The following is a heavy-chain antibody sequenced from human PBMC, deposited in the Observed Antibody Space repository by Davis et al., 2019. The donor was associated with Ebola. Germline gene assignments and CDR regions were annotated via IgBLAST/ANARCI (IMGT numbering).Heavy chain of an antibody. CDR2: IYYSGST. J-gene: IGHJ4*02. CDR1: GGSISSSSYY. D-gene: IGHD1-26*01. V-gene: IGHV4-39*07. CDR3: ARGGSWYCFDC. Sequence: SETLSLTCTVSGGSISSSSYYWGWTRQPPGKGLEGIGSIYYSGSTYYNPSLKSRVTISVDTSKNQFSLKLSSVTAADTAVYYCARGGSWYCFDCWGQGTLVTVSS.